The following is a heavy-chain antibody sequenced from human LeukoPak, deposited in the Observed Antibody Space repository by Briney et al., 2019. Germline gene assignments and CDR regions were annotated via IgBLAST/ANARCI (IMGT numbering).Heavy chain of an antibody. CDR1: GFTFSRSW. D-gene: IGHD3-22*01. CDR2: IKSKTDGGTT. CDR3: TTSDDSSGYTFDY. J-gene: IGHJ4*02. V-gene: IGHV3-15*01. Sequence: GGSLRLSCAAPGFTFSRSWMHWVRKAPGKGLEWVGRIKSKTDGGTTDYAAPVKGRFTISRDDSKNTLYLQMNSLKTEDTAVYYCTTSDDSSGYTFDYWGQGTLVTVSS.